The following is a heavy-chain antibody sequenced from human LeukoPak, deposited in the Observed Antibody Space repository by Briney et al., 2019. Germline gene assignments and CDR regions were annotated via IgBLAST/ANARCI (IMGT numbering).Heavy chain of an antibody. J-gene: IGHJ4*02. V-gene: IGHV3-30*18. CDR3: AKDSHPLRFLEWLAPYYFDY. D-gene: IGHD3-3*01. CDR2: ISYDGSNK. CDR1: GFTFSSYG. Sequence: PGGSLRLSCAASGFTFSSYGMHWVRQAPGKGLEWVAVISYDGSNKYYADSVKGRFTISRDNSKNTLYLQMNSLRAEDTAVYYCAKDSHPLRFLEWLAPYYFDYWGQGTLVTVSS.